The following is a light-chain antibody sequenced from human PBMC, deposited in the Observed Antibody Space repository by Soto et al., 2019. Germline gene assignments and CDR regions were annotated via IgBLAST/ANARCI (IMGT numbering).Light chain of an antibody. V-gene: IGKV1-27*01. Sequence: DIQMTQSPSSLSASVGDRVTITCRASQGISNYLAWYQQKPGKVPKLLIYSASTLQSGVPSRFSGSGSGTDFTLTISSLEPEDVATYYCQHYNNAPYTWGQGTKLEIK. CDR2: SAS. CDR3: QHYNNAPYT. CDR1: QGISNY. J-gene: IGKJ2*01.